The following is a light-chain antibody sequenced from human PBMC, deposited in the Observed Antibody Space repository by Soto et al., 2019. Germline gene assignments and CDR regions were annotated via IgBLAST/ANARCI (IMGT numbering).Light chain of an antibody. CDR2: DAS. J-gene: IGKJ2*01. CDR3: QQYGSSPEYT. Sequence: EIVLTQSPGTLSLSPGERATLSCRASQTVSSNYLAWYQQKPGQAPRLLIYDASSRATGIPDRFSGSGSGTDFTLTIIRLEPEDSAVYYCQQYGSSPEYTFGQGTKLEIK. V-gene: IGKV3-20*01. CDR1: QTVSSNY.